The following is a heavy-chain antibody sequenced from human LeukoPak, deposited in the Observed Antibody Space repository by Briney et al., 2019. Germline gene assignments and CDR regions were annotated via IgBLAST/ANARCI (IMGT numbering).Heavy chain of an antibody. D-gene: IGHD1-1*01. V-gene: IGHV3-7*01. CDR2: IKQDGSAE. CDR1: GLTCGSSW. CDR3: ARDPGSNCLDY. Sequence: GGSLRLSCAAFGLTCGSSWMTWVRQTPDEGLEWVASIKQDGSAEYYVDSVRGRFTISRDNAKNSVYLQMNSLRAEDTAVYYCARDPGSNCLDYWGQGTLVTVSS. J-gene: IGHJ4*02.